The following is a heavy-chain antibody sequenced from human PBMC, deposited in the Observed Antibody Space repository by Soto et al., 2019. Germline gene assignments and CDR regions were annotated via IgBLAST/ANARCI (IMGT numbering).Heavy chain of an antibody. CDR2: MNPNSGNT. V-gene: IGHV1-8*01. D-gene: IGHD4-17*01. CDR3: ARWDYGDYARFDY. J-gene: IGHJ4*02. Sequence: QVQLVHSGAEVKKSGASVKVSCKASGYTFTSHDINWVRQATGQGLEWMGWMNPNSGNTGYAQKFQGRVTMTRNTSISTAYMELSSLRSEDTAVYYCARWDYGDYARFDYWGQGTLVTVSS. CDR1: GYTFTSHD.